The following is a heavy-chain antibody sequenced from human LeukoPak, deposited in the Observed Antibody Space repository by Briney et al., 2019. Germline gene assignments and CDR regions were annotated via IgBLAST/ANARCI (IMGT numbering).Heavy chain of an antibody. CDR2: INPNTGVT. V-gene: IGHV1-2*02. CDR1: GYTFTSYG. Sequence: ASVKVSCKASGYTFTSYGISWVRQAPGQGLEWMGWINPNTGVTNYPQKFQGRVTLTRDTSISTACMELRRLTFDDTAVYYCARDGTSNWLNLVYWGQGTLVTVSP. D-gene: IGHD1-1*01. J-gene: IGHJ4*02. CDR3: ARDGTSNWLNLVY.